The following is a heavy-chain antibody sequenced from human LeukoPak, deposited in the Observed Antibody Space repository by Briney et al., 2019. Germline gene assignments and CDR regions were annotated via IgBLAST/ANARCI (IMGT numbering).Heavy chain of an antibody. J-gene: IGHJ4*02. Sequence: SQTLSLTCAVSGGSISSGSYWGWIRQPPGKGLEWIASIYYSGTTYYNPSLKSRVTISEHTSKNQFSLQLSSVTAADTAVYYCTRGLYFLDYWGQGILVTVSS. V-gene: IGHV4-39*01. D-gene: IGHD3-9*01. CDR3: TRGLYFLDY. CDR2: IYYSGTT. CDR1: GGSISSGSY.